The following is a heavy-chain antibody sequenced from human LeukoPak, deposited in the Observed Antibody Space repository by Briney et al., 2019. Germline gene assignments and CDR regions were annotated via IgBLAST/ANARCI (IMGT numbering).Heavy chain of an antibody. CDR1: GFTVSSYR. D-gene: IGHD2-2*01. V-gene: IGHV3-7*03. CDR3: ARDRPRYCSSTSCYDYYYYGMDV. CDR2: IKQDGREK. J-gene: IGHJ6*02. Sequence: GGSLRLSCAASGFTVSSYRMSWVRQAPGKGLEWVANIKQDGREKYYVDSVKGRYTISRDNAKNSLYLQMSSLRAEDTAVYYCARDRPRYCSSTSCYDYYYYGMDVWGQGTTVTVSS.